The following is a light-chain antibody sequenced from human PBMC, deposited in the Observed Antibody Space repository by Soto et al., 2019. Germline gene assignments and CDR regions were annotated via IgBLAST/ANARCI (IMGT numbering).Light chain of an antibody. CDR1: QSVSSTY. Sequence: EILLTQSPVTLSLSPGERATLSCRASQSVSSTYLAWYQQKPGQAPKLLIYGASSRATGIPDRFRGSGSGTDFTLTISRLEPEDFAVYYCQQYGSSPPYTFGQGTKLEIK. V-gene: IGKV3-20*01. CDR3: QQYGSSPPYT. CDR2: GAS. J-gene: IGKJ2*01.